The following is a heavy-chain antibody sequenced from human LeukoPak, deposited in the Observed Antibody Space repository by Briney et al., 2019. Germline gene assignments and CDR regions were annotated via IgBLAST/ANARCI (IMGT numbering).Heavy chain of an antibody. CDR3: AKVRARQTILPYFHY. CDR1: GGTISNYS. J-gene: IGHJ4*02. Sequence: GGSLRLSCAASGGTISNYSMSWVRQAPGKGLEWVPAISGRGETTFYADSVKGRFTISRDNSTDTPYLQVNSLRAADTATYYCAKVRARQTILPYFHYCGQRTLVTVSS. CDR2: ISGRGETT. D-gene: IGHD2-15*01. V-gene: IGHV3-23*01.